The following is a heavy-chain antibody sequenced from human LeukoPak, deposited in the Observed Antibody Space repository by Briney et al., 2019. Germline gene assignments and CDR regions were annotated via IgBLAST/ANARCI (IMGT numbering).Heavy chain of an antibody. Sequence: PSETLSLTCAVYGGSFSGYYGSWIRQPPGKGLEWIGEINHSGSTNYNPSLKSRVTISIDTSKNQFSLKLSSVTAADTAVYYCARVKGYSYGFSPRYFDYWGQGTLVTVSS. CDR3: ARVKGYSYGFSPRYFDY. V-gene: IGHV4-34*01. D-gene: IGHD5-18*01. J-gene: IGHJ4*02. CDR1: GGSFSGYY. CDR2: INHSGST.